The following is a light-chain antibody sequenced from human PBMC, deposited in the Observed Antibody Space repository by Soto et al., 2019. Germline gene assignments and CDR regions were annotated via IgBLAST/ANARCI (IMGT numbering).Light chain of an antibody. V-gene: IGKV3-20*01. CDR1: QNVSSNL. Sequence: EIVLTQSPATLSVAAWERATLSCMARQNVSSNLLVWYQQHPGQAPRLLIYGASSRATGIPDRFSGSGTGTDFSLTIRRLEPDDFAVYYCQKYGNFWTFGQGTKVDIK. J-gene: IGKJ1*01. CDR3: QKYGNFWT. CDR2: GAS.